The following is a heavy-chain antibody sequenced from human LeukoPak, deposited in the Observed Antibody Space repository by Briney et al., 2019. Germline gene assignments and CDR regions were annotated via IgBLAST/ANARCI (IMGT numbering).Heavy chain of an antibody. CDR2: IYTSGST. CDR3: AREGIGYCSSTSCETYYYYYYYMDV. D-gene: IGHD2-2*01. V-gene: IGHV4-4*07. J-gene: IGHJ6*03. CDR1: GGSISSYY. Sequence: SETLSLTCTVSGGSISSYYWSWIRQPAGKGLEWIGRIYTSGSTNYNPSLKSRVTMSVDTSKNQFSLKLSSVTAADTAVYYCAREGIGYCSSTSCETYYYYYYYMDVWGKGTTVTISS.